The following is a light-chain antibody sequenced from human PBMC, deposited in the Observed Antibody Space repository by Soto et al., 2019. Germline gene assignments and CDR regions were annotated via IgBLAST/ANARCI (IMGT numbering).Light chain of an antibody. V-gene: IGKV1-6*01. J-gene: IGKJ4*01. CDR1: QGISTD. CDR2: AAY. Sequence: AIEMTQSPSSLYASVGDRVTITCRASQGISTDLGGYQQKPGKAPKLLIYAAYSLQSGVPSRFRGSGSGTDFTLTISSLHPEDFATYYCLQDYKNPLTCGGGTKVEI. CDR3: LQDYKNPLT.